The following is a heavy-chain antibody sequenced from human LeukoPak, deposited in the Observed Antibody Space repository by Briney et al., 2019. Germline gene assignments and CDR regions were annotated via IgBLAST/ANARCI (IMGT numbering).Heavy chain of an antibody. J-gene: IGHJ6*02. Sequence: SQTLSLTCAISGDSVSSNSAAWTWIRQSPSRGLEWLGRTYYRSKWYNDYAVSVKSRITINPDTSKNQFSLQLNSVTPEDTAVYYCAKYSSGWLGGYYYYYGMDVWGQGTTVTVSS. V-gene: IGHV6-1*01. CDR3: AKYSSGWLGGYYYYYGMDV. CDR2: TYYRSKWYN. D-gene: IGHD6-19*01. CDR1: GDSVSSNSAA.